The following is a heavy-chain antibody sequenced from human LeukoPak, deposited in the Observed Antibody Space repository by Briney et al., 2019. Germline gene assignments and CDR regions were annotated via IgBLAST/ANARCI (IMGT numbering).Heavy chain of an antibody. V-gene: IGHV1-69*13. CDR2: IIPIFGTA. D-gene: IGHD3-16*02. Sequence: ASVKVSCKASGGTFSSYAISWVRPAPGQGLAWMGGIIPIFGTANYAQKFQGRVTITADESTSTAYMELSSLRSEDTAVYYCARGKKSLGELSLGAFDIWGQGTMVTVSS. J-gene: IGHJ3*02. CDR3: ARGKKSLGELSLGAFDI. CDR1: GGTFSSYA.